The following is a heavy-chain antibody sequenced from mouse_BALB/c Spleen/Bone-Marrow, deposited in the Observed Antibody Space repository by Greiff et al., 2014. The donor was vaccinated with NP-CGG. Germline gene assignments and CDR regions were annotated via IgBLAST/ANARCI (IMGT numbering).Heavy chain of an antibody. CDR2: INPNNGGT. D-gene: IGHD1-1*02. J-gene: IGHJ2*01. V-gene: IGHV1-18*01. Sequence: DVQLQESGPELVMPGASVKLSCKSSGYTFTDYSIYWVKQSHGQSLEWIGRINPNNGGTNYNQKFKDKATLTLDKSSSTAYMELRSLTSEDSAVYYCARGLWYYWGQGTTLTVSS. CDR1: GYTFTDYS. CDR3: ARGLWYY.